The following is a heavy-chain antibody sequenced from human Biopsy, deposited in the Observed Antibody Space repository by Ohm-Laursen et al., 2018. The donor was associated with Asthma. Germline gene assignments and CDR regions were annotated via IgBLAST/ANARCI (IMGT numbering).Heavy chain of an antibody. CDR1: GFSFSDYY. CDR2: ISSSGSTT. D-gene: IGHD6-25*01. CDR3: ERVFESSEWGPFYHFGLDV. Sequence: SLRLSCAASGFSFSDYYMTWMRQAPGKGLEWVSSISSSGSTTYPEESVKGRFTISRDNAQKSLFLQMGSLRAEDTAIYYCERVFESSEWGPFYHFGLDVWGQGTTVAVSS. J-gene: IGHJ6*02. V-gene: IGHV3-11*01.